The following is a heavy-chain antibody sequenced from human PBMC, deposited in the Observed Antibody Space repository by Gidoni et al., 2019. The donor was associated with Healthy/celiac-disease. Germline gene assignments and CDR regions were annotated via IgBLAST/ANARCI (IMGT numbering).Heavy chain of an antibody. V-gene: IGHV3-33*01. Sequence: QVQLVESGGGVVQPGRSLRLSCAASGFTFSSYGMHWVRQAPGKGLEWVAVIWYDGSNKYYADSVKGRFTISRDNSKNTLYLQMNSLRAEDTAVYYCARDRVYSSSSIDAFDIWGQGTMVTVSS. CDR3: ARDRVYSSSSIDAFDI. J-gene: IGHJ3*02. CDR1: GFTFSSYG. CDR2: IWYDGSNK. D-gene: IGHD6-6*01.